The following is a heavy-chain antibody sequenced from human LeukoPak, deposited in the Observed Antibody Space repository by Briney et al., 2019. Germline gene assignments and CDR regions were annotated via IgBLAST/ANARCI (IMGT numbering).Heavy chain of an antibody. V-gene: IGHV1-2*04. CDR1: GYTFTSYD. Sequence: ASVNVSCKASGYTFTSYDINWVRQAPGQGLEWMGWINPNSGGTNYAQKFQGWVTMTRDTSISTAYMELSRLRSDDTAVYYCARGGITGTTRGPTRLNDAFDIWGQGTLVTVSS. CDR3: ARGGITGTTRGPTRLNDAFDI. CDR2: INPNSGGT. D-gene: IGHD1-20*01. J-gene: IGHJ3*02.